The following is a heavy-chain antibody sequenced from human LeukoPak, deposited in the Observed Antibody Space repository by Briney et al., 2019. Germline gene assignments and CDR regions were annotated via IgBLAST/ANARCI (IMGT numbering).Heavy chain of an antibody. D-gene: IGHD1-26*01. CDR1: GFTLSYYG. CDR3: AKAPHSILGYFDY. CDR2: MWSDGSKT. Sequence: GKSLRLSCTASGFTLSYYGMHWVRQAPGKGLELVALMWSDGSKTSYADSVKGRFTISRDISRNTLYLQMNSLRAEDTALYYCAKAPHSILGYFDYWGQGTLVTVSS. J-gene: IGHJ4*02. V-gene: IGHV3-33*06.